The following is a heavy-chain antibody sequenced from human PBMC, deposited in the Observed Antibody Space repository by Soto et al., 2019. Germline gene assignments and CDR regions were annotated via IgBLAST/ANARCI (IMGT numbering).Heavy chain of an antibody. CDR3: ARAHGSGWGAFDI. D-gene: IGHD3-10*01. Sequence: SETLSLTCTVSGGSMNSYYWSWIRQPPGKGLEWIGYIYHSGSTYYNPSLKSRVTISVDRSKNQFSLKLSSVTAADTAVYYCARAHGSGWGAFDIWGQGTMVTVS. J-gene: IGHJ3*02. V-gene: IGHV4-59*12. CDR1: GGSMNSYY. CDR2: IYHSGST.